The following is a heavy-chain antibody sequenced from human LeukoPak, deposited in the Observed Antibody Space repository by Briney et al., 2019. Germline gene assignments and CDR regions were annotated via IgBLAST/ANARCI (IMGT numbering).Heavy chain of an antibody. Sequence: ASVKVSCKASGYTFSDYYLHWVRQAPGQGLEWMAWINPNSGASRDAQKFQGRITVTRDTSITTTYMELSGLTSDDSATYYCARVRYTSGWKSAFDVWGQGTMVTVSS. CDR3: ARVRYTSGWKSAFDV. CDR2: INPNSGAS. J-gene: IGHJ3*01. D-gene: IGHD6-19*01. V-gene: IGHV1-2*02. CDR1: GYTFSDYY.